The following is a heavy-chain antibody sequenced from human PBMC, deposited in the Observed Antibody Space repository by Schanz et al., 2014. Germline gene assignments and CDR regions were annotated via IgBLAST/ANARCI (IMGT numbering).Heavy chain of an antibody. CDR1: GYIFGSHG. D-gene: IGHD2-2*01. J-gene: IGHJ4*02. CDR2: INAHTGNT. V-gene: IGHV1-18*01. Sequence: QLMQSGSEVRKPGASVKVSCKASGYIFGSHGMTWVRQAPGQGPELMGWINAHTGNTQYAQKFQGRVTVTRDTSTSTTYMELKSLTSDDTAGYYCTRDVPINDYWGQGSPVTVSS. CDR3: TRDVPINDY.